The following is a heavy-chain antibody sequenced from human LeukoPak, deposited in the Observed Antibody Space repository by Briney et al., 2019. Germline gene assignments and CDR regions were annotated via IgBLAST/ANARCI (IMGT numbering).Heavy chain of an antibody. CDR2: IKEDGSEK. J-gene: IGHJ4*02. CDR1: GFTFSSYW. D-gene: IGHD6-19*01. V-gene: IGHV3-7*01. CDR3: ASNVGWYRIFDH. Sequence: GGSLRLSCAASGFTFSSYWMSWVRQAPGKGLEWVANIKEDGSEKNYVDSVKGRFTISRDNAKNSLYLQMNSLRAEDTAVYYCASNVGWYRIFDHWGQGTLVIVSS.